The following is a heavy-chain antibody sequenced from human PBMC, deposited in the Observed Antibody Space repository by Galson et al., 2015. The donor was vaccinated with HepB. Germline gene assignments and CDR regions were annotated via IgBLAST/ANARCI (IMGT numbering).Heavy chain of an antibody. CDR1: GDTLSSYA. J-gene: IGHJ4*02. CDR3: ARGKPSAAGPRYFDY. D-gene: IGHD6-13*01. V-gene: IGHV1-69*13. CDR2: IIPLFGTA. Sequence: SVKVSCKASGDTLSSYAISWVRQAPGQGLEWVGGIIPLFGTANYAQKFQGRVTITADESTSTAYMELSSLIYEDTAVYYCARGKPSAAGPRYFDYWGQGTLVIVPS.